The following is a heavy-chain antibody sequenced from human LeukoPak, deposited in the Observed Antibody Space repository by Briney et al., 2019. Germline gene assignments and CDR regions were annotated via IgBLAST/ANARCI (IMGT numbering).Heavy chain of an antibody. Sequence: PSETLSLTCTVSGDSILSRTYYWGWIRQPPGKGLEWIGSIYYSGTTYYNPSLKSRVTISLDTSKNQFSLKLSSVTAADTAVYYCARDQEDSGTDYWGQGTLVTVSS. CDR3: ARDQEDSGTDY. D-gene: IGHD3-10*01. CDR2: IYYSGTT. CDR1: GDSILSRTYY. J-gene: IGHJ4*02. V-gene: IGHV4-39*07.